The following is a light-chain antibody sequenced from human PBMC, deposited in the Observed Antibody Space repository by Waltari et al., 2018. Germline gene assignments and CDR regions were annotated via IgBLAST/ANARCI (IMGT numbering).Light chain of an antibody. V-gene: IGKV1-5*03. CDR3: QQYHSAPHT. Sequence: DIQMTQSPSSLSASVGDTVTITRRASQSIARWLAWYQQKPGKAPKILMFRASTLQGGVPSRFSGSGSGTDFALTIRSLQPEDLATYYCQQYHSAPHTFGQGTKVDI. CDR2: RAS. CDR1: QSIARW. J-gene: IGKJ2*01.